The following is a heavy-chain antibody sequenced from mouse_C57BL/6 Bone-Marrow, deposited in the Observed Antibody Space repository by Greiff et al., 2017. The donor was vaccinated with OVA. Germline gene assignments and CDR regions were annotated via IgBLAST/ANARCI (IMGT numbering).Heavy chain of an antibody. CDR1: GYPFTSYW. CDR2: IHPNSGST. D-gene: IGHD1-1*01. CDR3: GWAYGSSLDY. J-gene: IGHJ2*01. V-gene: IGHV1-64*01. Sequence: VQLHQPGAELVKPGASVKLSCTASGYPFTSYWMHWVKPRPGQGLAWIGMIHPNSGSTNYNEKFKSKATLTVDKSSSTAYMQLSSLTSEDSAVYYCGWAYGSSLDYWGQGTTLTVSS.